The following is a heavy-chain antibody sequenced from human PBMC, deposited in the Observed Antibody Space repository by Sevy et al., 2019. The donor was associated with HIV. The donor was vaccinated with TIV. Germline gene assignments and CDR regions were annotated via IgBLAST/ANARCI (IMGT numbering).Heavy chain of an antibody. CDR2: ISTSGTII. CDR3: ARERAMVRGALIKYFDT. Sequence: GGSLRLSCAASGFTFSSYEMNWVRQAPGKGLEWISYISTSGTIIYYADSVKGRFTVSRDNAKNSLYLQMSSLRVEDTAAYYCARERAMVRGALIKYFDTWGQGTQVTVSS. CDR1: GFTFSSYE. V-gene: IGHV3-48*03. D-gene: IGHD3-10*01. J-gene: IGHJ5*02.